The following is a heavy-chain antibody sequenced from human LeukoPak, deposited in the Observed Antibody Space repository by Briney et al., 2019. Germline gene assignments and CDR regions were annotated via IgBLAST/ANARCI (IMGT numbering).Heavy chain of an antibody. D-gene: IGHD3-10*01. CDR2: ISSSSSYI. V-gene: IGHV3-21*01. CDR1: GFTFSSYS. CDR3: ARSRRSGSYYYGMDV. J-gene: IGHJ6*02. Sequence: PGGSLRLSCAASGFTFSSYSMNWVRQAPGKGLEWVSSISSSSSYIYYADSVKGRFTISRDNAKNSLYLQMNSLRAEDTAVYYCARSRRSGSYYYGMDVWGQGTTVTVSS.